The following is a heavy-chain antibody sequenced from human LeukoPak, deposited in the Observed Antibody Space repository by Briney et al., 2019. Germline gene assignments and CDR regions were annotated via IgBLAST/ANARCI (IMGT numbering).Heavy chain of an antibody. CDR2: ISSSGYTI. CDR3: ARGRDGYNMYHFDY. V-gene: IGHV3-48*03. D-gene: IGHD5-24*01. J-gene: IGHJ4*02. Sequence: GGSLRLSCAASGFTFNSYEMNWVRQAPGKGLEWVSYISSSGYTIHYADSVKGRFTISRDNAKNSLYLQMNSLRAENTAVYYCARGRDGYNMYHFDYWGQGTLVTVSS. CDR1: GFTFNSYE.